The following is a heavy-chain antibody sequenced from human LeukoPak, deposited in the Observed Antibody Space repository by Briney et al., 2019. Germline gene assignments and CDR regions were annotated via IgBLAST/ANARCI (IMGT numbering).Heavy chain of an antibody. CDR2: IKSKTDGGTT. CDR1: GFTFSNAW. Sequence: PGGSLRLSCAASGFTFSNAWMSWVRQAPGKGLEWVGRIKSKTDGGTTDYAAPVKGRFTISRDDSKNTLYLQMNSLKTEDTAVYYCTTSWYLTYYYDSSGSTPSRIDYWGQGTLVTVSS. CDR3: TTSWYLTYYYDSSGSTPSRIDY. J-gene: IGHJ4*02. V-gene: IGHV3-15*01. D-gene: IGHD3-22*01.